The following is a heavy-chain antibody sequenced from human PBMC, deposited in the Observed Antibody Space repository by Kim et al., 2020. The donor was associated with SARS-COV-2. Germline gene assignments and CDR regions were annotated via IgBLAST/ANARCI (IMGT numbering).Heavy chain of an antibody. CDR1: GGSISSSSYY. J-gene: IGHJ4*02. D-gene: IGHD5-12*01. CDR2: IYYSGST. CDR3: ARREMATIMSPSPRALFFDY. V-gene: IGHV4-39*01. Sequence: SETLSLTCTVSGGSISSSSYYWGWIRQPPGKGLEWIGSIYYSGSTYYNPSLKSRVTISVDTSKNQFSLKLSSVTAADTAVYYCARREMATIMSPSPRALFFDYWGQGTLVTVSS.